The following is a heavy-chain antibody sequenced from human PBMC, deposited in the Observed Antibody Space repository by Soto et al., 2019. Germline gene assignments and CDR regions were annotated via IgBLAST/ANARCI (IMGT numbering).Heavy chain of an antibody. J-gene: IGHJ4*02. V-gene: IGHV1-69*06. CDR1: GGTFSSYA. CDR3: TRDGGYCSSTSCPGDY. CDR2: IIPIFGTA. D-gene: IGHD2-2*01. Sequence: QVQLVQSGAEVKKPGSSVKVSCKASGGTFSSYAISWVRQAPGQGLEWMGGIIPIFGTANYAQKFQGRVTITADKATSRAYMELSSLRSEETAGYYGTRDGGYCSSTSCPGDYWGQGTLVTVSS.